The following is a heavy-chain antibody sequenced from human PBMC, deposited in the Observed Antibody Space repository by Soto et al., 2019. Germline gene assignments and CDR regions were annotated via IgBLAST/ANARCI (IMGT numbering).Heavy chain of an antibody. CDR1: GGSISTYY. J-gene: IGHJ3*02. D-gene: IGHD3-3*01. CDR2: IYYSEST. V-gene: IGHV4-59*01. Sequence: KPSETLSLTFTVSGGSISTYYSSWIPQPPGKGREWIGYIYYSESTNYHPSLKSRVTISVDTSKNQFSLKLSSVTAADTAVYYCARGGQSISIFGVAREDAFDIWGQGTMVTVSS. CDR3: ARGGQSISIFGVAREDAFDI.